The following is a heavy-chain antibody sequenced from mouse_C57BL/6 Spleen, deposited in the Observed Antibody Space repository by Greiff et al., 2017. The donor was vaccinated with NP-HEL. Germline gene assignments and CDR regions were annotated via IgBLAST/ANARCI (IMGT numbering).Heavy chain of an antibody. Sequence: EVMLVESGGGLVKPGGSLKLSCAASGFTFSSYAMSWVRQTPEKRLEWVATISDGGSYTYYPDNVKGRFTISRDNAKNNLYLQMSHLKSEDTAMYYCASNDYDYAMDYWGQGTSVTVSS. CDR3: ASNDYDYAMDY. V-gene: IGHV5-4*03. CDR2: ISDGGSYT. D-gene: IGHD2-4*01. CDR1: GFTFSSYA. J-gene: IGHJ4*01.